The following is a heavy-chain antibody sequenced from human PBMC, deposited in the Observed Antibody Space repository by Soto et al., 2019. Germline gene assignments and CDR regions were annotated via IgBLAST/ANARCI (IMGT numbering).Heavy chain of an antibody. CDR2: IYYSGST. CDR3: AREVSLYYYDSSGYPTYYFDY. J-gene: IGHJ4*02. CDR1: GGSISSGGYY. D-gene: IGHD3-22*01. V-gene: IGHV4-31*03. Sequence: PSETLSLTCTVSGGSISSGGYYWSWIRQHPGKGLEWIGYIYYSGSTYYNPSLKSRVTISVDTSKNQFSLKLSSVTAGDTAVYYCAREVSLYYYDSSGYPTYYFDYWGQGTLVTVSS.